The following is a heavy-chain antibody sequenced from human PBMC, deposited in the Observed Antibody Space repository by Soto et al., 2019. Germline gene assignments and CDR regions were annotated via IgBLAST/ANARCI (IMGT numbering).Heavy chain of an antibody. CDR1: GFPFSSYA. D-gene: IGHD6-19*01. J-gene: IGHJ4*02. CDR2: ISGSGGST. Sequence: GGSLRLSCAASGFPFSSYAISWVRQAPGKGLEWVSAISGSGGSTYYADSVKGRFTISRDNSKNTLYLQMNSLRAEDTAVYYCAKEHYILPVDIAVAGNSLGIPDYFDYWGQGTLVTVSS. V-gene: IGHV3-23*01. CDR3: AKEHYILPVDIAVAGNSLGIPDYFDY.